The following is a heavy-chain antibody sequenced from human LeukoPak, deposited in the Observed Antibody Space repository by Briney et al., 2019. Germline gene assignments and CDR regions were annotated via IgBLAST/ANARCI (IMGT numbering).Heavy chain of an antibody. J-gene: IGHJ4*02. Sequence: GRSLRLSCAASGFTFSSYAMHWVRQAPGKGLEWVAVISYDGSNKCYADSVKGRFTISRDNSKNTLYLQMNSLRAEDTAVYYCARDMDYYDSSGYSYWGQGTLVTVSS. V-gene: IGHV3-30*04. CDR3: ARDMDYYDSSGYSY. D-gene: IGHD3-22*01. CDR2: ISYDGSNK. CDR1: GFTFSSYA.